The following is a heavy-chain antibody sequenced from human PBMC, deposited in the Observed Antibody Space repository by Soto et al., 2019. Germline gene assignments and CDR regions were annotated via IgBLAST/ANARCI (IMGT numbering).Heavy chain of an antibody. CDR3: ARGGVSTRTFDY. CDR1: GYNFAGYW. D-gene: IGHD3-3*01. V-gene: IGHV5-51*01. Sequence: GESLKISCKGSGYNFAGYWIAWVRQMPGKGLELMGIIYPSDSDTRYRPSFQGQVTISADKSISSAYLQWSSLRASDTAMYYCARGGVSTRTFDYWGQGTPGTVCS. CDR2: IYPSDSDT. J-gene: IGHJ4*02.